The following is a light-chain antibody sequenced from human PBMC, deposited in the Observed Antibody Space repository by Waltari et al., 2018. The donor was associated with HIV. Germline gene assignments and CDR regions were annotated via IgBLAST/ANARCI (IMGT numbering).Light chain of an antibody. V-gene: IGKV1-39*01. CDR1: KSISSY. CDR2: AAS. CDR3: QQSYSTPRT. Sequence: DIQMTQSPSSLSASVGDRVTITCRASKSISSYLNWYQQKPGKPPKLLIYAASSLQSGVPSRFSGSGSGTDVTLTISSLQPEDFATYYCQQSYSTPRTFGPGTKVDIK. J-gene: IGKJ3*01.